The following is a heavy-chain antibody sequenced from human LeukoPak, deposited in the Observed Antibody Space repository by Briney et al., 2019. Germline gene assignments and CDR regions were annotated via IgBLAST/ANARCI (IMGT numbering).Heavy chain of an antibody. D-gene: IGHD6-13*01. CDR3: AKEGHGSSLDY. V-gene: IGHV3-30*18. Sequence: PGGSLRLSCAASGFTFSSYGMHWVRQAPGKGLEWVAVISYDGSNKYYADSVKGRFTISRDNSKNTLYLQMNSLRAEDTAVYYCAKEGHGSSLDYWGQGTLVTASS. CDR2: ISYDGSNK. J-gene: IGHJ4*02. CDR1: GFTFSSYG.